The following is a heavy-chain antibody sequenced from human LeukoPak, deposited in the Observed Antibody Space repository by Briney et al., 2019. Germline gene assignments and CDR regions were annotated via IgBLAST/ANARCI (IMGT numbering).Heavy chain of an antibody. CDR2: IKQVGSEK. D-gene: IGHD3-10*01. CDR1: GFIFSSYA. J-gene: IGHJ4*02. CDR3: ARDYWFGESYFDY. V-gene: IGHV3-7*01. Sequence: GGSLRLSRAASGFIFSSYAMTWVRQAPPKGLGWVANIKQVGSEKYYVDSAKGRFTISRDNAKTSLYLQMNSLRAEDTAVYHCARDYWFGESYFDYWGQGTLVTVSS.